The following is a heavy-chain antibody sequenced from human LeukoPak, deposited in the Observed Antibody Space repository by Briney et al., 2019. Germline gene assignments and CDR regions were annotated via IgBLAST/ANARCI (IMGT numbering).Heavy chain of an antibody. CDR2: INHSGST. CDR1: GGSFSGYW. Sequence: PSETLSLTCAVYGGSFSGYWWCWIRQPPGEGLEWIGEINHSGSTNYNPSLKSRVTISVDTSKNQFSLSLSSVTAADTAVYYCARVPAMDGNYYYYYGMDVWGQGTTVTVSS. D-gene: IGHD5-18*01. CDR3: ARVPAMDGNYYYYYGMDV. J-gene: IGHJ6*02. V-gene: IGHV4-34*01.